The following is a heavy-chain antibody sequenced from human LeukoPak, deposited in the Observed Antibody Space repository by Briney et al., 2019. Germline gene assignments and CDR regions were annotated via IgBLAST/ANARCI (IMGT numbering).Heavy chain of an antibody. D-gene: IGHD3-10*01. V-gene: IGHV3-66*04. J-gene: IGHJ4*02. Sequence: AGGSLRLSCAASGFTVSSNYMSWVRQAPGKGLEWVSVIYSGGSTYYADSVKGRFTISRDNSKNTLYLQMKTLRTEDTAVYYCARQKLSGAYLPDFWGQGTLITVSS. CDR1: GFTVSSNY. CDR2: IYSGGST. CDR3: ARQKLSGAYLPDF.